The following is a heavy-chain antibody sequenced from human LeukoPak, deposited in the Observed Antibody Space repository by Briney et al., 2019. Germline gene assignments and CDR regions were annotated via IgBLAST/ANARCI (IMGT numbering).Heavy chain of an antibody. D-gene: IGHD4-17*01. CDR2: IKQDGSEK. J-gene: IGHJ4*02. CDR3: ARAPMTTVTQYYFDY. CDR1: GFTFSSYW. Sequence: GGSLRLSCAASGFTFSSYWMSWVRQAPGKGLELVANIKQDGSEKYYVDSVKGRFTISRDNAKNSLYLQMNSLRAEDTAVYYCARAPMTTVTQYYFDYWGKGTLVTVSS. V-gene: IGHV3-7*01.